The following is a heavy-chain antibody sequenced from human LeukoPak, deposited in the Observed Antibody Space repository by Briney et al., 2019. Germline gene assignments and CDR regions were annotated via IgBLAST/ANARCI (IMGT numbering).Heavy chain of an antibody. Sequence: SEGSLRLSCAASGFTVSNNYMSWVRQAPGKGLEWVSLIYSGGSTYYADSVKGRFTISRDNSMNTLYLQMNSLRAEDTAVYYCARGLRGYKYGSDYWGQGTLVTVSS. CDR1: GFTVSNNY. CDR2: IYSGGST. D-gene: IGHD5-18*01. J-gene: IGHJ4*02. V-gene: IGHV3-53*01. CDR3: ARGLRGYKYGSDY.